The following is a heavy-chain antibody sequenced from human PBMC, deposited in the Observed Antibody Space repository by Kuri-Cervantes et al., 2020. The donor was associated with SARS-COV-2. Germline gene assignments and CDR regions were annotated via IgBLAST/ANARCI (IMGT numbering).Heavy chain of an antibody. CDR2: IYHSGST. D-gene: IGHD3-10*01. J-gene: IGHJ4*02. Sequence: SETLSLTCTVSGYSISSGYYWGWIRQPPGKGPEWIGSIYHSGSTYYNPSLKSRVTISVDTSKNQFSLKLSSVTAADTAVYYCARTSYGSALYWGQGTLVTVSS. CDR1: GYSISSGYY. V-gene: IGHV4-38-2*02. CDR3: ARTSYGSALY.